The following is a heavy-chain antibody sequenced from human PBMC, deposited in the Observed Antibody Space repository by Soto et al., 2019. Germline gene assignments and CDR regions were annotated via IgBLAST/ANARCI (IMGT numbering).Heavy chain of an antibody. CDR3: ARGGGGDCYSAPPSDY. V-gene: IGHV3-33*01. CDR2: VWYHGDTK. Sequence: QVQLVESGGGVVQPGTSLRLSCAASGFPFGNYGMHWVRQAPGTGLEWVAVVWYHGDTKHYADSVKGRFTISRDNSKNTLYLQMDILRADDTALYYCARGGGGDCYSAPPSDYWGQGTLVTVSS. D-gene: IGHD2-21*02. J-gene: IGHJ4*02. CDR1: GFPFGNYG.